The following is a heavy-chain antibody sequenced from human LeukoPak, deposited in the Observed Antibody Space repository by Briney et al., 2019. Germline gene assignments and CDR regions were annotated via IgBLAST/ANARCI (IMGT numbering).Heavy chain of an antibody. D-gene: IGHD3-10*01. CDR2: ISWNSGSI. V-gene: IGHV3-9*01. J-gene: IGHJ4*02. Sequence: PGGSLRLSCAASGFTFDDYAMHWVRQAPGKGLEWVSGISWNSGSIGYADSVKGRFTISRDNAKNSLYLQMNSLRAEDTALYYCAKDIHYGSGSELDYWGQGTLVTVSS. CDR3: AKDIHYGSGSELDY. CDR1: GFTFDDYA.